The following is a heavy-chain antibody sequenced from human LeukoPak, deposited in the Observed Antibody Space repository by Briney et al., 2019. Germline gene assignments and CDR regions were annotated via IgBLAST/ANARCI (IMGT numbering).Heavy chain of an antibody. V-gene: IGHV3-9*01. Sequence: PGGSLRLSSALSGFTFDEYAMHWVRQAPGKGREWGLGISWNSGLIDYADSVKGRFTISRDNAKNSLYLQMNIMKAETTAFYYCAKVGIFGLVTYYFDYWGQGTLVTVSS. D-gene: IGHD3/OR15-3a*01. CDR3: AKVGIFGLVTYYFDY. J-gene: IGHJ4*02. CDR2: ISWNSGLI. CDR1: GFTFDEYA.